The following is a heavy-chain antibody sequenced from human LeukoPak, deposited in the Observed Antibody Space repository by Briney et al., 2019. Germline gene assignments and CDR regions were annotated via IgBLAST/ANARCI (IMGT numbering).Heavy chain of an antibody. V-gene: IGHV4-34*01. Sequence: SETLSLTCAVYGGSFSGYYWSWIRQPPGKGLEWIGEINHSGSTNYNPSLKSRVTISVDTSKNQFSLKLSSVTAADTALYYCARSSLGRFDYWGQGTLVTVSS. CDR3: ARSSLGRFDY. D-gene: IGHD3-16*01. CDR1: GGSFSGYY. CDR2: INHSGST. J-gene: IGHJ4*02.